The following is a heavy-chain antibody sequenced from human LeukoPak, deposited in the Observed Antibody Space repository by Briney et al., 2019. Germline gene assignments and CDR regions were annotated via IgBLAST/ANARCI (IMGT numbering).Heavy chain of an antibody. CDR1: GASFSDYY. CDR3: AREVDTSGGY. D-gene: IGHD3-16*01. V-gene: IGHV4-34*12. Sequence: ETLSLTCAVYGASFSDYYWSWIRQPPGKGLEWIGDIFHNGNTNYNPSLKSRGTISVDTSKNQFSLRLTSVTAADTAVYYCAREVDTSGGYWGQGNLVIVSS. CDR2: IFHNGNT. J-gene: IGHJ4*02.